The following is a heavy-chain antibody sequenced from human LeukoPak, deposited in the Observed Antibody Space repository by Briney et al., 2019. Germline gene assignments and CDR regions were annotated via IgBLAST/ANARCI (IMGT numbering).Heavy chain of an antibody. V-gene: IGHV4-34*01. CDR1: GGSFSGYY. J-gene: IGHJ6*02. CDR2: INHSGST. Sequence: SETLSLTCAVYGGSFSGYYWSWIRQPPGKGLEWIGEINHSGSTNYNPSLKSRVTISVDTSKNRFSLKLSSVTAADTAVYYCARDRRQGYSYGFYYYYGMDVWGQGTTVTVSS. D-gene: IGHD5-18*01. CDR3: ARDRRQGYSYGFYYYYGMDV.